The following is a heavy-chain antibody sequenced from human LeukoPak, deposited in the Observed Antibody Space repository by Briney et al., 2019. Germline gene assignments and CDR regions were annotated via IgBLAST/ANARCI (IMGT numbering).Heavy chain of an antibody. Sequence: SETLSLTCTVSGGSISSSSYYWSWIRQPPGKGLEWIGYIYYSGSTNYNPSLKSRVTISVDTSKNQFSLKLSSVTAADTAVYYCARGYSSGWGRHYYYYYGMDVWGQGTTVTVSS. CDR3: ARGYSSGWGRHYYYYYGMDV. J-gene: IGHJ6*02. CDR2: IYYSGST. D-gene: IGHD6-19*01. V-gene: IGHV4-61*01. CDR1: GGSISSSSYY.